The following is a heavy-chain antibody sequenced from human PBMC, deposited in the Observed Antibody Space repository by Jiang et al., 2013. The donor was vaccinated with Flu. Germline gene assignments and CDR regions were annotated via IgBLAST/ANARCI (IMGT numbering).Heavy chain of an antibody. D-gene: IGHD3-3*01. CDR3: AHSVLYYDFWSGYYYFDY. V-gene: IGHV2-5*02. CDR2: DDDK. J-gene: IGHJ4*02. Sequence: DDDKRYSPSLKSRLTITKDTSKNQVVLTMTNMDPVDTATYYCAHSVLYYDFWSGYYYFDYWGQGTLVTVSS.